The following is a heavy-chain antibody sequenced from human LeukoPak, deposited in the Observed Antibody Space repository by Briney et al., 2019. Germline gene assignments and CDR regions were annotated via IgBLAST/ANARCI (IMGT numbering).Heavy chain of an antibody. CDR2: IYYSGST. V-gene: IGHV4-59*01. D-gene: IGHD6-13*01. J-gene: IGHJ4*02. CDR1: GGSISSYY. Sequence: SETLSLTCTVSGGSISSYYWSWIRQPPGEGLEWIGHIYYSGSTNYNPSLKSRVTISVDTSKIQFSLKLSSVTAADTAVYYCARGYSSSWYVYWGQGTLVTVSS. CDR3: ARGYSSSWYVY.